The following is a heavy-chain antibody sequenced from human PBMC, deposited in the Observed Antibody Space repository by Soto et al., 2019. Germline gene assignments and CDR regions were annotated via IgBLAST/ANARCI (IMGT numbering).Heavy chain of an antibody. J-gene: IGHJ1*01. CDR2: ITKSGSRT. D-gene: IGHD3-16*02. V-gene: IGHV3-23*01. Sequence: EVQLLESGGGLVQPGGSLRLSCAASGFTFSNYAMSWVRQAPGKGPEWVSTITKSGSRTYDVDAVKGRFTISRDNSKNTLVLQMNSLRVEYIGIYYCAKGCDVTGGVVVHFQNWFQGTLGTGSS. CDR1: GFTFSNYA. CDR3: AKGCDVTGGVVVHFQN.